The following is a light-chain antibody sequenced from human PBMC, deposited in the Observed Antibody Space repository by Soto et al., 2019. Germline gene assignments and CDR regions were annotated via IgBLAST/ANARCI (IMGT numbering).Light chain of an antibody. Sequence: EIVLTQSPATLSLSPGERATLSCRASQSVSSYLAWYQQKPGQAPRLLIDDASNRATGIPARFSGSGSGTDFTLTISSLEPEDFEVYYCQQRSNWPPWTFGQGTKVEIK. V-gene: IGKV3-11*01. CDR1: QSVSSY. J-gene: IGKJ1*01. CDR2: DAS. CDR3: QQRSNWPPWT.